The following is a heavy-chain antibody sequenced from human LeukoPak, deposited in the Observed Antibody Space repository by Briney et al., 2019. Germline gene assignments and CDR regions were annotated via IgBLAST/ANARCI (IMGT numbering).Heavy chain of an antibody. CDR1: GFTFSSYS. Sequence: GGSLRLSCAASGFTFSSYSMNWVRQAPGKGLEWVSSISSSSSYIYYADSVKGRFTISRDNAKNSLYLQMNSLRAEDTAVYYCARDTNMHYDFWSGHPTPLDYWGQGTLVTVSS. J-gene: IGHJ4*02. CDR3: ARDTNMHYDFWSGHPTPLDY. CDR2: ISSSSSYI. D-gene: IGHD3-3*01. V-gene: IGHV3-21*01.